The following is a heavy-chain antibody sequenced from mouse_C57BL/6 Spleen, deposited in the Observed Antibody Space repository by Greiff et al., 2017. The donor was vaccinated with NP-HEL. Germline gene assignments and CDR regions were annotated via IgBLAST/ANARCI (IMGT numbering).Heavy chain of an antibody. CDR3: ARTMGSYDYEASWFAY. CDR1: GYTFTSYW. D-gene: IGHD2-4*01. Sequence: QVQLQQPGAELVRPGSSVKLSCKASGYTFTSYWMHWVKQRPIQGLEWIGNIDPSDSETHSNQKFKDKATLTVDKSSSTAYMQLSSLTSEDSAVYYCARTMGSYDYEASWFAYWGQGTLVTVSA. CDR2: IDPSDSET. V-gene: IGHV1-52*01. J-gene: IGHJ3*01.